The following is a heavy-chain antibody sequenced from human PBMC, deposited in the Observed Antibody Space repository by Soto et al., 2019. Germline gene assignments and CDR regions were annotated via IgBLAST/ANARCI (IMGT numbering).Heavy chain of an antibody. CDR2: ISGGGSST. D-gene: IGHD1-26*01. V-gene: IGHV3-23*01. Sequence: EVQLLESGGGLVQPGGSLRLSCAASGFTFSSYAMSWVRQAPGKGLEWVSAISGGGSSTYYAYSVKGRFTISRDNSKHTLYLQLDRIRAEDTAVSYFANDVPGELLPTGFHPWGPGTLVTVSS. J-gene: IGHJ5*02. CDR3: ANDVPGELLPTGFHP. CDR1: GFTFSSYA.